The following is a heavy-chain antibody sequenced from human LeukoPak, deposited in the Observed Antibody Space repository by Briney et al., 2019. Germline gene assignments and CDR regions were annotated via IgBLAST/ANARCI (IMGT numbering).Heavy chain of an antibody. CDR2: IKQDGSEK. CDR3: ARDALGYCSSTSSLCYYGMGV. D-gene: IGHD2-2*01. J-gene: IGHJ6*04. Sequence: GGSLRLSCAASGFTFSSYWMSWVRQAPGKGLEWVANIKQDGSEKYYVDSVKGRSTISRDNAKNPLYLQMNSLRAEDTAVYYCARDALGYCSSTSSLCYYGMGVWGKGTTVTVSS. CDR1: GFTFSSYW. V-gene: IGHV3-7*03.